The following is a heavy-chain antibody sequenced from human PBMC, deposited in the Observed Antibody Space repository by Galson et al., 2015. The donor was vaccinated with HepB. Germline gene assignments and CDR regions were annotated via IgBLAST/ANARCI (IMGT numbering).Heavy chain of an antibody. CDR2: IYSGGST. CDR1: GFTVSSNY. D-gene: IGHD3-10*01. V-gene: IGHV3-66*02. Sequence: SLRLSCAASGFTVSSNYMSWVRQAPGKGLEWVSVIYSGGSTYYADSVKGRFTISRDNSKNTLYLQMNSLRAEDTAVYYCARDQGYYGSGSYGFGSYYYYGMDVWGQGTTVTVSS. CDR3: ARDQGYYGSGSYGFGSYYYYGMDV. J-gene: IGHJ6*02.